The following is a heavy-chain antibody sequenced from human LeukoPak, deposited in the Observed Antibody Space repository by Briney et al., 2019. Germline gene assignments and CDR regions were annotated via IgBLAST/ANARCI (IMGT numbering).Heavy chain of an antibody. V-gene: IGHV4-59*01. CDR3: ARAGAWQIDP. CDR1: GASISSYY. CDR2: VFYTGSS. D-gene: IGHD3-10*01. J-gene: IGHJ5*02. Sequence: SETLSLTCTVSGASISSYYWSWIRQPPGKGLEWIGHVFYTGSSNYNPSLKSRVTISLDRSKNQFSLRLTSVTAADTAVYYCARAGAWQIDPWGQGTLVTVSS.